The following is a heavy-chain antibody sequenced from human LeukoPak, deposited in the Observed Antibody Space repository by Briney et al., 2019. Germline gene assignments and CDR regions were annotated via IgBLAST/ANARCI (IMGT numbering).Heavy chain of an antibody. Sequence: GGSLRPSCAASGFTFSSYAMSWVRQAPGKGLEWVSVIYSGGSIYYADSVKGRFTISRDNSKNTLYLQMNSLRAEDTAVYYCATRMWKRDPLDYWGQGTLVTVSS. CDR2: IYSGGSI. D-gene: IGHD1-1*01. CDR3: ATRMWKRDPLDY. CDR1: GFTFSSYA. J-gene: IGHJ4*02. V-gene: IGHV3-23*03.